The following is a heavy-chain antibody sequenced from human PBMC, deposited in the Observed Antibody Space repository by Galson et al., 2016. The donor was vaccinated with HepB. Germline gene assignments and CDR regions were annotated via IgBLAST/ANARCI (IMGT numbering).Heavy chain of an antibody. D-gene: IGHD3-3*01. CDR2: IKKDGSET. V-gene: IGHV3-7*01. CDR1: GFTFSTYW. J-gene: IGHJ6*02. CDR3: ARDLGVADFWRGYFPMDV. Sequence: SLRRSCAASGFTFSTYWMNWVRQAPGKGLEWVANIKKDGSETYYVDSVKGRFTISSDNDQNSMFLQINSLSAEDTAAYYCARDLGVADFWRGYFPMDVWGQGTTVTVSS.